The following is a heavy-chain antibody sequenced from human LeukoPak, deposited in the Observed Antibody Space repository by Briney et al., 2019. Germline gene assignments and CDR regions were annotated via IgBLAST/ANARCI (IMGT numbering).Heavy chain of an antibody. D-gene: IGHD5-18*01. CDR2: ISGSGANT. Sequence: GGSLRLSCAASGFSFSSYAMSWVRQAPGRGLEWVSAISGSGANTYYADSVKGRFTISRDNAKDTLYLQMNSLRAEDTAVYYCAKGIHFGYSYGYSFDYWGRGTLVTVSS. CDR3: AKGIHFGYSYGYSFDY. V-gene: IGHV3-23*01. CDR1: GFSFSSYA. J-gene: IGHJ4*02.